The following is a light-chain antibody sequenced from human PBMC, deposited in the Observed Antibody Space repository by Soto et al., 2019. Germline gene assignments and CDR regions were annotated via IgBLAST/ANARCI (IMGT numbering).Light chain of an antibody. CDR2: AAS. CDR3: QQSYSTPFT. V-gene: IGKV1-39*01. Sequence: DIQMTQSPSSLSASVGDSVTITCRASQSISNYLNWYQQKPGKAPKLLVYAASSLQSGVPSRFSGSGSGTDFTLTISSLQPEDFATYYCQQSYSTPFTFGPATTVDIK. J-gene: IGKJ3*01. CDR1: QSISNY.